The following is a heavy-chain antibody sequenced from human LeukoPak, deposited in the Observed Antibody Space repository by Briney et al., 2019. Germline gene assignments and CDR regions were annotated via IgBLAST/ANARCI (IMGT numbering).Heavy chain of an antibody. D-gene: IGHD3-22*01. CDR3: ARHLYYYDSSGYNFYFDY. CDR1: GGSFSGYY. V-gene: IGHV4-34*01. Sequence: PSETLSLTCAVYGGSFSGYYWSWIRQPPGKGLEWIGEINHSGGTNYNPSLKSRVTISVDTPKNQFSLRPSSVTAADTAVYYCARHLYYYDSSGYNFYFDYWGQGTLVTVSS. J-gene: IGHJ4*02. CDR2: INHSGGT.